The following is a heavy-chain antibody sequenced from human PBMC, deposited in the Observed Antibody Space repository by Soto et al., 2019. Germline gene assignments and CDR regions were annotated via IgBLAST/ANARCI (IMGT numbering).Heavy chain of an antibody. CDR3: ARGIHGSSGYSTRIFDY. Sequence: SETLSLTCTVSSGSISTYYWSWIRQPPGKGLEWIGYIYYTGSTNYNPSLKTRVAISMDTSKNQFSLNLSSVTAADTAVYYCARGIHGSSGYSTRIFDYWGQGTLVTVSS. D-gene: IGHD3-22*01. V-gene: IGHV4-59*01. CDR1: SGSISTYY. J-gene: IGHJ4*02. CDR2: IYYTGST.